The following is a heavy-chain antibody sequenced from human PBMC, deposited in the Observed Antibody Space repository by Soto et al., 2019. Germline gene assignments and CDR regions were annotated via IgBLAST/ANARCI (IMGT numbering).Heavy chain of an antibody. CDR2: INPDGGRI. Sequence: EVQLVESGGGLVQPGGSLRLSCAASGFSFSSQWMYWVRQTPGKGPVWVSYINPDGGRIGYADSVKGRFTISRDNAKNALYLEMNCLRVEDTAVYYCVKDTRWGRGTVVTVSS. CDR3: VKDTR. CDR1: GFSFSSQW. J-gene: IGHJ4*02. V-gene: IGHV3-74*01.